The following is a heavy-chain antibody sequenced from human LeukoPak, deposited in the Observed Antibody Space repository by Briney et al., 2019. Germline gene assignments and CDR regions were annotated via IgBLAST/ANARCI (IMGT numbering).Heavy chain of an antibody. CDR3: ARVGDGYNLWYFDL. CDR1: GGSLSSYF. V-gene: IGHV4-59*08. CDR2: IYYSGST. Sequence: PSETLSLTCTVSGGSLSSYFWSWIRQPPGRGLEWIGYIYYSGSTNFNPSLKSRVTISVDTSKNQFSLKLSSVTAADTAVYYCARVGDGYNLWYFDLWGRGTLVTVSS. D-gene: IGHD5-24*01. J-gene: IGHJ2*01.